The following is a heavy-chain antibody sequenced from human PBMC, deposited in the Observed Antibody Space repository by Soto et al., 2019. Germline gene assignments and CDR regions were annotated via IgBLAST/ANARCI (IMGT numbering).Heavy chain of an antibody. CDR1: GGSIRSSSW. D-gene: IGHD3-10*01. CDR3: ARASSFRGDFDI. CDR2: IYHAGSP. Sequence: TLSLTCAVSGGSIRSSSWWTWLRQSPGKGLEWIGEIYHAGSPNYNPSFQSRVTISADTSKNFFSLRLTSVTAADTAMYYCARASSFRGDFDIWGQGTAVTVSS. J-gene: IGHJ3*02. V-gene: IGHV4-4*02.